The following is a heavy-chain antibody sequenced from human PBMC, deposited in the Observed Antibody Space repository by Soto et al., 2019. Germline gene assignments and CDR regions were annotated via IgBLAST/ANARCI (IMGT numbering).Heavy chain of an antibody. Sequence: GASVKVSCKASGGSFSNFGISWVRQAPGQGLEWMGGIVPVFGRPNYAQRFRGRLTITADESTSTGYMELISLSSDDTAVYYCAREGSGYNFWGQGTQVTVSS. V-gene: IGHV1-69*13. CDR1: GGSFSNFG. CDR3: AREGSGYNF. J-gene: IGHJ4*02. CDR2: IVPVFGRP. D-gene: IGHD5-12*01.